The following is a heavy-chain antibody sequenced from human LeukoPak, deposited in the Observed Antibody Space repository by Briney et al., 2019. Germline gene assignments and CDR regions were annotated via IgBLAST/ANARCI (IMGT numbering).Heavy chain of an antibody. V-gene: IGHV3-30-3*01. D-gene: IGHD3-22*01. J-gene: IGHJ4*02. CDR1: GFTFSSYA. CDR2: ISYDGSNK. Sequence: GRSLRLSCSASGFTFSSYAMHWVRQAPGKGLEWVAVISYDGSNKYYADSVKGRFTISRDNSKNTLYLQMNSLRAEDTAVYYCARDGADYYDSSGGLVYWGQGTLVTVSS. CDR3: ARDGADYYDSSGGLVY.